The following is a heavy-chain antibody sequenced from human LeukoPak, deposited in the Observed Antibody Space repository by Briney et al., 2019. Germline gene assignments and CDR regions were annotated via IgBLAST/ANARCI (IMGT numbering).Heavy chain of an antibody. Sequence: PSETLSLTCSVSGGSISGYYWSWIRQPPGKGLEWIGYIYYSGSTNYNPSLKSRVTISGDTSKNQFSLKLSSVTAADTAVYYCARGDGYNEGYFDYWGQGTLVTVSS. CDR2: IYYSGST. CDR1: GGSISGYY. V-gene: IGHV4-59*01. J-gene: IGHJ4*02. CDR3: ARGDGYNEGYFDY. D-gene: IGHD5-24*01.